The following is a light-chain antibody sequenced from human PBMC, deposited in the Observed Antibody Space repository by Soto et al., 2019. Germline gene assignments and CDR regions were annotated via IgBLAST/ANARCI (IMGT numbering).Light chain of an antibody. Sequence: QSALTQPASVAGSPGQSITISCTGTSSDVGGYSFVSWYQHHSGKAPKLLIYDVSDRPSGISNRFSGSKSGNTASLTISGLQAEDEADYYCSSYTISTNPYVLGTGTKVTVL. CDR2: DVS. CDR3: SSYTISTNPYV. V-gene: IGLV2-14*03. CDR1: SSDVGGYSF. J-gene: IGLJ1*01.